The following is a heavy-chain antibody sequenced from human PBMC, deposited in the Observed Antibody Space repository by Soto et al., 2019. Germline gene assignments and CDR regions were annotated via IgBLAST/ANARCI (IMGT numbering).Heavy chain of an antibody. J-gene: IGHJ4*02. CDR3: ARGYSSSWYYFDY. Sequence: SETLSLTCTVSGGSISSYYWSWIRQPPGKGLEWIAYIFYSGSTNYNPSLKSRVTISVDTSKNQFSLKLSSVTAADTAVYYCARGYSSSWYYFDYWGQGTLVTVSS. CDR1: GGSISSYY. D-gene: IGHD6-13*01. CDR2: IFYSGST. V-gene: IGHV4-59*08.